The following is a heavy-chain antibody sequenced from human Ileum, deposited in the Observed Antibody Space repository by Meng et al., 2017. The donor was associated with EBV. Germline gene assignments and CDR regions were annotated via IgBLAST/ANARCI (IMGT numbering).Heavy chain of an antibody. CDR2: IYYSGST. CDR1: GYSISMTNW. D-gene: IGHD3-22*01. CDR3: ARNVPGTSAYYD. Sequence: VQLQGSGPGLVKPSVTLSLTCAVSGYSISMTNWWGWIRQPPGKGLEWIGYIYYSGSTSYNPSLKSRVTMSVDTSKNQFSLNLNSVTAVDTAVYYCARNVPGTSAYYDWGQGTLVTVSS. J-gene: IGHJ4*02. V-gene: IGHV4-28*01.